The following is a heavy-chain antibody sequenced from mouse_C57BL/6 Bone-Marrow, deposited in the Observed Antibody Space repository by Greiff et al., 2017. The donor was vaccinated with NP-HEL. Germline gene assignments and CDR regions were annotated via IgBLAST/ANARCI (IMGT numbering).Heavy chain of an antibody. Sequence: VQLQQSGPELVKPGASVKISCKASGYSFTGYYMNWVKQSPEKSLEWIGEINPSTGGTTYNQKFKAKATLTVDKSSSTAYMQLKSLTSEDSAVYYCASYDGYSDYWGQGTTLTVSS. CDR2: INPSTGGT. D-gene: IGHD2-3*01. J-gene: IGHJ2*01. V-gene: IGHV1-42*01. CDR3: ASYDGYSDY. CDR1: GYSFTGYY.